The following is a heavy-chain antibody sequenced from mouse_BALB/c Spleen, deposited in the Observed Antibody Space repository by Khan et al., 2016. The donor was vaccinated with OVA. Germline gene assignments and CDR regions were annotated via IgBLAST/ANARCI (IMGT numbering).Heavy chain of an antibody. CDR3: ARQPYYHYNIMDY. J-gene: IGHJ4*01. CDR2: IWSDGNT. V-gene: IGHV2-6-1*01. CDR1: GFSLTNYG. D-gene: IGHD2-10*01. Sequence: QVQLQQSGPGLAAPSQSLSITCTISGFSLTNYGVHWVRQPPGKGLEWLVVIWSDGNTNYNSALKSRLTITKDNSQSQVFLKINSLQTDDTAIYFGARQPYYHYNIMDYWGQGTSVTVSS.